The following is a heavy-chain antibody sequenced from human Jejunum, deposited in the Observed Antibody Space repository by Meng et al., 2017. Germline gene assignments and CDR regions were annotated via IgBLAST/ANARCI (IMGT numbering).Heavy chain of an antibody. CDR1: GGTFSTSA. CDR3: ARYCGGGRCLVPDYYYYAMDV. J-gene: IGHJ6*02. Sequence: SVKVSCKASGGTFSTSAISWVRQAPGQGLEWMGSIIPIFGTPNYAQKFQGRLTVAADGSTSTAYMELSSLSSEDTAVYYGARYCGGGRCLVPDYYYYAMDVWGQGTLVTVSS. V-gene: IGHV1-69*13. D-gene: IGHD2-15*01. CDR2: IIPIFGTP.